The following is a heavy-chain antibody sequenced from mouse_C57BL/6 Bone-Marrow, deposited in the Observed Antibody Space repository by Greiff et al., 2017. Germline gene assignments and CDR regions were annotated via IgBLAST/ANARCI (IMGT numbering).Heavy chain of an antibody. V-gene: IGHV1-47*01. Sequence: VQLQQPGAELVKPGASVKMSCKASGYTFTTYPIEWMKQNPGRSLEWIGNFHPYNDDTKYNEKVKCKATLTVEKSSSTVYLELSRLTSDGSAVXDCARVGNCGGNYFGDWGQGTTLTVSS. CDR3: ARVGNCGGNYFGD. J-gene: IGHJ2*01. D-gene: IGHD2-1*01. CDR2: FHPYNDDT. CDR1: GYTFTTYP.